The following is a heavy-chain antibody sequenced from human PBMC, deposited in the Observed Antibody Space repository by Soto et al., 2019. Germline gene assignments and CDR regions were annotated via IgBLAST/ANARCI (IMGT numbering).Heavy chain of an antibody. CDR3: LGGIGYSYGYHAFDL. Sequence: GGSLRLSCAASGFTFSDNILHWVRQAPGKGLEWLAFISADGDTKYYADSVKGRFTISRDNSKNALYLQMNSLRREDTSVYYCLGGIGYSYGYHAFDLWGQGTMVTVSS. D-gene: IGHD5-18*01. V-gene: IGHV3-30-3*01. CDR2: ISADGDTK. CDR1: GFTFSDNI. J-gene: IGHJ3*01.